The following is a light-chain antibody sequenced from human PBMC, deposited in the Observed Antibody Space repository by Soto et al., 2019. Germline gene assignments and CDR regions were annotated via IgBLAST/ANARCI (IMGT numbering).Light chain of an antibody. V-gene: IGLV2-23*01. CDR2: EGS. J-gene: IGLJ2*01. CDR3: CSYAGSVTFVV. Sequence: QSALTQPASVSGSPGQSITISCTGTSSDVGTYKFVSWYQQLPGKAPKLMIYEGSYRPSGVSDRFSGSKSGNTASLTISGLQAEDEADYYCCSYAGSVTFVVFGGGTKLTVL. CDR1: SSDVGTYKF.